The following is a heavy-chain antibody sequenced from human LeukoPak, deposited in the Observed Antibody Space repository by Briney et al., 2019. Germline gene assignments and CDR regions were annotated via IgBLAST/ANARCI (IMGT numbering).Heavy chain of an antibody. CDR3: ARRLTTPSWFDP. CDR1: GGTFSSYA. V-gene: IGHV1-69*06. CDR2: IIPIFGTA. Sequence: ASVKVSCKASGGTFSSYAISWVRQAPGQGLEWMGGIIPIFGTANYAQKFQGRVTITADKSTSTAYMELSSLRSEDTAVYYCARRLTTPSWFDPWGQGTLVTVSS. D-gene: IGHD4/OR15-4a*01. J-gene: IGHJ5*02.